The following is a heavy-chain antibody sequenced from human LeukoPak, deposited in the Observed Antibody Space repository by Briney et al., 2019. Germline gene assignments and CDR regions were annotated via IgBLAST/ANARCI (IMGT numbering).Heavy chain of an antibody. CDR2: MSYDESFD. V-gene: IGHV3-30*18. J-gene: IGHJ4*02. CDR1: GFNFRDYG. D-gene: IGHD3-16*01. CDR3: AKEGQRGISYGGGPFDS. Sequence: QPGGSLRLSCVASGFNFRDYGIHWVRQAPGKGLEWVAAMSYDESFDYYGESEKGRFIISRDNSMNTVYLQMNSLRVADTAVYFCAKEGQRGISYGGGPFDSWGQGILVTVSS.